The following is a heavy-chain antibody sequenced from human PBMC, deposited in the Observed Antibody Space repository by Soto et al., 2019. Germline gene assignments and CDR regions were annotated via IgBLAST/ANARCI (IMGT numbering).Heavy chain of an antibody. CDR3: TYQGDFYDRLDS. J-gene: IGHJ4*02. D-gene: IGHD3-22*01. CDR1: GVPFSAAW. V-gene: IGHV3-15*07. CDR2: IKSRGGGGTT. Sequence: EVHLVESGGGLVKPGESLRLSCTLSGVPFSAAWMNWVRQAPGKGLEWVGRIKSRGGGGTTHYAAPVQGRFTISRDDSKNTLYLQTNSLKTEDTAIYYCTYQGDFYDRLDSWGQGTLVTVSS.